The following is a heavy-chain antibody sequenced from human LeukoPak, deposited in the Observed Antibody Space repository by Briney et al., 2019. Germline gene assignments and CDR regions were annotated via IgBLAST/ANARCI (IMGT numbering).Heavy chain of an antibody. D-gene: IGHD3-22*01. V-gene: IGHV1-2*02. CDR3: AGRYDSSGSNAFDI. Sequence: ASVKVSCKASGYTFTGYYMHWVRQAPGQGLEWMGWINPNSGGTNYAQKFQGRVTMTRDTSISTAYMELSRLRSDDTAVYYCAGRYDSSGSNAFDIWGQGTMVTVSS. CDR1: GYTFTGYY. J-gene: IGHJ3*02. CDR2: INPNSGGT.